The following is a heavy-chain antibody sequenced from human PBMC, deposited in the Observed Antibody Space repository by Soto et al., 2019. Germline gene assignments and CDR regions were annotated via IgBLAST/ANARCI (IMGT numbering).Heavy chain of an antibody. CDR3: ARVSSYYGSGSDAFDI. CDR2: TYYRSKWYN. CDR1: GDSVSNNGAA. Sequence: SQTLSLTCAISGDSVSNNGAAWNWIRQSPSRGLEWLGRTYYRSKWYNDYASSVKSRITINPDTSKNQFSLHLTSVTPEDTAVYYCARVSSYYGSGSDAFDIWGQGTMVTVSS. D-gene: IGHD3-10*01. V-gene: IGHV6-1*01. J-gene: IGHJ3*02.